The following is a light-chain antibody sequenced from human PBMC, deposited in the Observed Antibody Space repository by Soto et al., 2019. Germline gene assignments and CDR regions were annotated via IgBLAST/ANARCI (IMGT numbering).Light chain of an antibody. Sequence: EVVMTHSPRILSVTPLERVRLSFRASQSVSSRLVWYQRKPGQAPRLLIYDASTRATGMPGRFSGSGSGTEFTLTISSLQSEDFAVYYCQQYNNWPWTFGQGTKVDIK. CDR3: QQYNNWPWT. CDR2: DAS. J-gene: IGKJ1*01. CDR1: QSVSSR. V-gene: IGKV3-15*01.